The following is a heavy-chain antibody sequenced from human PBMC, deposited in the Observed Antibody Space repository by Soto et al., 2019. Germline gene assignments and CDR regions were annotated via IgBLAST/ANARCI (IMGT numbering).Heavy chain of an antibody. CDR3: ARIVSSSWYFLDDY. CDR2: IYWDDNK. Sequence: SGPTLVNPTQTLTLTCTFSGFSLSTSGVGVGWIRQPPGKALERLALIYWDDNKRYSPSLKSRLTITKDTSKNQVVLTMTNMDPVDTATYYCARIVSSSWYFLDDYWGQG. V-gene: IGHV2-5*02. CDR1: GFSLSTSGVG. D-gene: IGHD6-13*01. J-gene: IGHJ4*02.